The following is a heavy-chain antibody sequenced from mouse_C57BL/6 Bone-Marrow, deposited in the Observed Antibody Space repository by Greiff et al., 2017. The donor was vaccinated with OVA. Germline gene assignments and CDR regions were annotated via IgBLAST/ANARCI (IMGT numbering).Heavy chain of an antibody. CDR3: TRSHYYSNSLGAMDY. D-gene: IGHD2-5*01. J-gene: IGHJ4*01. V-gene: IGHV1-5*01. CDR2: IYPGNSDT. CDR1: GYAFTSYW. Sequence: EVQLQESGTVLARPGASVKMSCKTSGYAFTSYWMHWVKQRPGQGLEWIGAIYPGNSDTSYNQKFKGKAKLTAVTSASTAYMELSSLTNEDSAVYYCTRSHYYSNSLGAMDYWGQGTSVTVSS.